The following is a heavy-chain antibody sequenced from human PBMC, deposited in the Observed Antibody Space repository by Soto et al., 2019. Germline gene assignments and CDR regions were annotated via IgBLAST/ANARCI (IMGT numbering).Heavy chain of an antibody. V-gene: IGHV3-23*01. CDR2: ISGSGGST. CDR3: AKGHSSSPSPQYYYYGMDV. D-gene: IGHD6-13*01. CDR1: GLTFSSFA. Sequence: PGGSLRLSCAASGLTFSSFAMSWVRQAPGKGLEWVSGISGSGGSTYHADSVKGRLIISRDNSKNVLYLQMNSVRAEDTAVYYCAKGHSSSPSPQYYYYGMDVWGRGTTVTVSS. J-gene: IGHJ6*02.